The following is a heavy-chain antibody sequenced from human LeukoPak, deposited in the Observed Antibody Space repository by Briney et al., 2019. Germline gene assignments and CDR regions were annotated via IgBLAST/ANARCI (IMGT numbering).Heavy chain of an antibody. Sequence: SETLSLTCTVSGGSISSSSYYWGWIRQPPGKGLEWIGSIYYSGSTYHDPSLKSRVTMSVDTSKNQFSLKLSSVTAADTTLYYCARHVGSGSYFDYWGQGTLVTVSS. D-gene: IGHD1-26*01. V-gene: IGHV4-39*01. CDR3: ARHVGSGSYFDY. J-gene: IGHJ4*02. CDR1: GGSISSSSYY. CDR2: IYYSGST.